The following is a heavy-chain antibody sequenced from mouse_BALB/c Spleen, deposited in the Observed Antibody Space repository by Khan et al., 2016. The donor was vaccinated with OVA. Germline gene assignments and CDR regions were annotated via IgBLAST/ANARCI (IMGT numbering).Heavy chain of an antibody. J-gene: IGHJ3*01. CDR2: INPNTDNT. CDR1: GYSFTAYY. V-gene: IGHV1-26*01. D-gene: IGHD2-12*01. Sequence: VQLQQSGPDLVKTGASVKISCKASGYSFTAYYMNWVKLSHGKSLECIGRINPNTDNTNYNQKFKGKAILTVDTSSSTASMELRSLTYEDSTVSFFAIGDDFFAYWGQGTLVTVSA. CDR3: AIGDDFFAY.